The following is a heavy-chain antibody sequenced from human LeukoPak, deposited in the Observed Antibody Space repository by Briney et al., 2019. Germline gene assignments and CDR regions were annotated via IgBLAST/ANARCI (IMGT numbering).Heavy chain of an antibody. CDR3: ARDGNDGLFDY. Sequence: PGGSLRLSCAASGFTFSSYAMHWVRQAPGKGLEWVAVISYDGSNKYYADSVKGRFTISRDNSKNTLYLQMNSLRAEDTAVYYCARDGNDGLFDYWGQRTEVTVSS. CDR1: GFTFSSYA. V-gene: IGHV3-30*04. D-gene: IGHD3-10*01. J-gene: IGHJ4*02. CDR2: ISYDGSNK.